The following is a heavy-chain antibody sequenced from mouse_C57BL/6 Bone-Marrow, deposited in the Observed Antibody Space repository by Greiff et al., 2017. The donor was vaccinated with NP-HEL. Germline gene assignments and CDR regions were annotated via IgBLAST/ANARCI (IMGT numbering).Heavy chain of an antibody. J-gene: IGHJ2*01. V-gene: IGHV1-81*01. CDR3: AREGYYYCSSFYFDY. CDR2: IYPRSGNT. CDR1: GYTFTSYG. Sequence: VQLQQSGAELARPGASVKLSCKASGYTFTSYGISWVKQRTGQGLEWIGEIYPRSGNTYYNEKFKGKATLTADKSSSTAYMELRSLTSEDSAVYFCAREGYYYCSSFYFDYWGQGTTLTVSS. D-gene: IGHD1-1*01.